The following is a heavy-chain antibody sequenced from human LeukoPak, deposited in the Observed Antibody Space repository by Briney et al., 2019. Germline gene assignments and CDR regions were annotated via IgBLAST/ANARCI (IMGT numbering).Heavy chain of an antibody. CDR3: ARSSSRPYYDFWSGYPHSYYYYYMDV. D-gene: IGHD3-3*01. Sequence: GASVKVSCKASGYTFTGYYMHWVRQAPGQGLEWMGWINPNSGGTNYAQKFHGRVTMTRDTSISTAYMELSRLRSDDTAVYYCARSSSRPYYDFWSGYPHSYYYYYMDVWGKGTKVTVSS. CDR2: INPNSGGT. V-gene: IGHV1-2*02. CDR1: GYTFTGYY. J-gene: IGHJ6*03.